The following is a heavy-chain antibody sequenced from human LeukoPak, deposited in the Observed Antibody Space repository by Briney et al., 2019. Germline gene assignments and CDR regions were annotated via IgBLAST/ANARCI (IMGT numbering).Heavy chain of an antibody. J-gene: IGHJ4*02. V-gene: IGHV3-21*06. CDR1: GFTFSTYS. CDR3: ARGQGFAERGHKRNFDR. Sequence: NPGGSLRLSCAASGFTFSTYSMNWVRQAPGKGLEWVSCISGSSSDIYYAESVEGRFTISRDNTRNSMFLQMNSLRDEDTAVYYCARGQGFAERGHKRNFDRWGQGTLVTVSS. D-gene: IGHD1-1*01. CDR2: ISGSSSDI.